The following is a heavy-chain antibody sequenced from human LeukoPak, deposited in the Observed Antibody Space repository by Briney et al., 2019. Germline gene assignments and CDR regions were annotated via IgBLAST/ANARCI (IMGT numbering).Heavy chain of an antibody. Sequence: GGSLRLSCAASGFTFSSYGMHWVRQAPGKGLEWVAFIRYDGSNKYYADSVKGRFTISRDNSKNTLYLQMNSLRAEDTAVYYCARDLPRDGYNYNYYYYMDVWGKGTTVTVSS. V-gene: IGHV3-30*02. J-gene: IGHJ6*03. CDR3: ARDLPRDGYNYNYYYYMDV. CDR2: IRYDGSNK. D-gene: IGHD5-24*01. CDR1: GFTFSSYG.